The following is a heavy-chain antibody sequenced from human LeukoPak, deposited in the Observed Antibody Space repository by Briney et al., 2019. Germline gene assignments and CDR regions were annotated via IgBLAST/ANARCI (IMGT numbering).Heavy chain of an antibody. V-gene: IGHV3-33*05. CDR3: ARDVDTRGHYARFDP. D-gene: IGHD5-18*01. CDR2: ISYDGSKK. J-gene: IGHJ5*02. CDR1: GFTVSNYG. Sequence: QTGGSLRLSCAASGFTVSNYGIHWVRQGPGKGLEWVAVISYDGSKKYYADSVKGRFTISRDSSKNTVDLQMSSLRAEDTALYYCARDVDTRGHYARFDPWGQGTLVTVSS.